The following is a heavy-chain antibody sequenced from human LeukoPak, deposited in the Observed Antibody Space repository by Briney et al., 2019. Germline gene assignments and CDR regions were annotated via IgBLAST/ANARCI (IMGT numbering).Heavy chain of an antibody. CDR3: ARAYCGGDCYQRSDFDY. CDR2: INPNNGGT. CDR1: GYTFTGYY. D-gene: IGHD2-21*02. Sequence: ASVKVSCKSSGYTFTGYYIHWVRQAPGQGLEWMGWINPNNGGTKYIQKFQGRVTMTRDTSISTAYMELSGLRSDDTAVYYCARAYCGGDCYQRSDFDYWGQGTLVTVS. V-gene: IGHV1-2*02. J-gene: IGHJ4*02.